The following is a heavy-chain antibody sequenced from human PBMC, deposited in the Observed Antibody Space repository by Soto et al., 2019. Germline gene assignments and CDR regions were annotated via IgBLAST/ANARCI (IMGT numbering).Heavy chain of an antibody. J-gene: IGHJ4*02. CDR2: IYTGGST. D-gene: IGHD4-4*01. CDR1: GFTVSDSY. V-gene: IGHV3-53*02. CDR3: ATSERYSNPNVDC. Sequence: EVQLVETGGGLIQPGGSLRLSCAASGFTVSDSYMNWVRQAPGKGLQWVSVIYTGGSTYYADSVKGRFTISRDTSKNTLYLQMNSLRAADTAVYYCATSERYSNPNVDCWGQGTLVTVSS.